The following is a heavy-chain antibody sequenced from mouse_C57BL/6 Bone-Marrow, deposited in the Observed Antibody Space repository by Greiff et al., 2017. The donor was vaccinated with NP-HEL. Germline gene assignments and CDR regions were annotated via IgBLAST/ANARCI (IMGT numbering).Heavy chain of an antibody. Sequence: VQLKESGPGLVQPSQSLSITCTVSGFSLTSYGVHWVRQSPGKGLEWLGVIWRGGSTDYNAAFMSRLSITKDNSKSQVFFKMNSLQADDTAIYYCAKTKPYYYGSSPLYYAMDYWGQGTSVTVSS. CDR2: IWRGGST. D-gene: IGHD1-1*01. CDR1: GFSLTSYG. J-gene: IGHJ4*01. CDR3: AKTKPYYYGSSPLYYAMDY. V-gene: IGHV2-5*01.